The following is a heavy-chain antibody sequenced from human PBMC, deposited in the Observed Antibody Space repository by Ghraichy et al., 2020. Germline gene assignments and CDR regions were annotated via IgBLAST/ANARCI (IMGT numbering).Heavy chain of an antibody. CDR1: GYTFTSYA. D-gene: IGHD3-3*01. Sequence: ASVKVSCKASGYTFTSYAMNWVRQAPGQGLEWMGWINTNTGNPTYAQGFTGRFVFSLDTSVSTAYLQISSLKAEDTAVYYCARGDVLRFLEWLQYGMDVWGQGTTVTVSS. CDR2: INTNTGNP. V-gene: IGHV7-4-1*02. J-gene: IGHJ6*02. CDR3: ARGDVLRFLEWLQYGMDV.